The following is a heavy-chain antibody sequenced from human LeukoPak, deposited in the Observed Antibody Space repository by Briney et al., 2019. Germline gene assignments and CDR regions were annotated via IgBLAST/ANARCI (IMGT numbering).Heavy chain of an antibody. V-gene: IGHV5-51*01. J-gene: IGHJ6*02. Sequence: GESLKISCNGSGYSFTTYWIGWVRQMPGKGLEWMGIIYPGDSDTRYSPSFQGQVTISADKSISTAYLQWSSLKASDTAMYYCARQPYSSSWYGNYYYYGMDVWGQGTTVTVSS. D-gene: IGHD6-13*01. CDR1: GYSFTTYW. CDR2: IYPGDSDT. CDR3: ARQPYSSSWYGNYYYYGMDV.